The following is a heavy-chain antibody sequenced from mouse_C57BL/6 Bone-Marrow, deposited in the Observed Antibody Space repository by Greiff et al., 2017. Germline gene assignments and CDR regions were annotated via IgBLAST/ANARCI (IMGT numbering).Heavy chain of an antibody. V-gene: IGHV1-64*01. J-gene: IGHJ1*03. CDR3: ARRRGQRGYFDV. CDR2: IHPNSGST. Sequence: QVQLQQPGAELVQPGASVKLSCKASGYTFTSYWMHWVKQRPGQGLEWIGMIHPNSGSTNYNEKFKSKATLHVDKSSSTAYMQLSSLTSEDSAVYDGARRRGQRGYFDVWGTGTTVTGSS. CDR1: GYTFTSYW.